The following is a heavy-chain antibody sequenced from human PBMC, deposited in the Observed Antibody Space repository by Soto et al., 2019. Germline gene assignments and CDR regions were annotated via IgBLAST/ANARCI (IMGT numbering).Heavy chain of an antibody. Sequence: QVQLVQSVAEVRQPASSVKVSCKTSGGTFSSYAISWVRQAPGQGLEWMGGIVPIVDTSTYAQKFQGRVTITADESTSIVYMELSTLRSDDTAVYNSVRVVAIPGYPDNWGQGTLVTVSS. D-gene: IGHD5-12*01. CDR2: IVPIVDTS. CDR1: GGTFSSYA. CDR3: VRVVAIPGYPDN. J-gene: IGHJ4*02. V-gene: IGHV1-69*12.